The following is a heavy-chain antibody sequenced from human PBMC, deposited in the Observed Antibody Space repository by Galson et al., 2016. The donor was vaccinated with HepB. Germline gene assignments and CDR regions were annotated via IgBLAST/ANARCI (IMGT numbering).Heavy chain of an antibody. D-gene: IGHD3-3*01. V-gene: IGHV4-31*03. CDR2: IYHSGNT. Sequence: TVSGGSISGGGYYWSWIRQHPGKGLEWIGFIYHSGNTYYNPSLKSRVTISVDTSKNQISLKLSSVTAADTGLYYCARVGRLDFWSGYYVPPFDYWGQGTLVTVSS. CDR1: GGSISGGGYY. J-gene: IGHJ4*02. CDR3: ARVGRLDFWSGYYVPPFDY.